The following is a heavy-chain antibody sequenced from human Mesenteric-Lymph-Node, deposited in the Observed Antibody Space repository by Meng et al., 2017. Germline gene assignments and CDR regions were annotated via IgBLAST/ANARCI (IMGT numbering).Heavy chain of an antibody. CDR3: AKVNGPITHYYNMDV. CDR2: INHRGST. D-gene: IGHD1-20*01. J-gene: IGHJ6*02. V-gene: IGHV4-34*01. Sequence: SETLSLTCAVYGGSFSGYYWSWIRQAPGKGLEWIGQINHRGSTNYNPSLQSRVTISVDTSKNQFSLKLSSVTAADTAVYFCAKVNGPITHYYNMDVWGQGTMVTVSS. CDR1: GGSFSGYY.